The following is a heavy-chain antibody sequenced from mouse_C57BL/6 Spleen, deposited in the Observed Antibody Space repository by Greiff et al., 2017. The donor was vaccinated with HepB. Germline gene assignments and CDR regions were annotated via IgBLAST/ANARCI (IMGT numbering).Heavy chain of an antibody. J-gene: IGHJ3*01. CDR3: ARSRGWFAY. CDR1: GYTFTSYA. Sequence: QVQLQQSGPELAKPGASVKLSCKASGYTFTSYAINGVKQRAGQGLEWIGWIYPRAGSTNDNEKFKGMATLTVDTSSSTAYMGLHRLTAEDSAVYFCARSRGWFAYWGQGTLVTVSA. CDR2: IYPRAGST. V-gene: IGHV1-85*01.